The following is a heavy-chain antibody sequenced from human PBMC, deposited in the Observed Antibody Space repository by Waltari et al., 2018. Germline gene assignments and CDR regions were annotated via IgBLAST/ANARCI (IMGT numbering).Heavy chain of an antibody. Sequence: EVQLVESGGGLVQSGGSLRLSCAASGFTFSTYNMNWVRQAPGKGLEWLSYISSGSGSIYYADSVKGRFTISRDNARNSLYLQMNNLRAEDTAVYYCATSCGISNWGLDYWGQGTLVTVSS. CDR1: GFTFSTYN. J-gene: IGHJ4*02. CDR2: ISSGSGSI. D-gene: IGHD7-27*01. V-gene: IGHV3-48*04. CDR3: ATSCGISNWGLDY.